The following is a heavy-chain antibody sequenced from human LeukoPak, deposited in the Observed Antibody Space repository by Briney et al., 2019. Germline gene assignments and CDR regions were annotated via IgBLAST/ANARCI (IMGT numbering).Heavy chain of an antibody. Sequence: ASVKVSCKASGGTFSSYAISWVRQAPGQGLEWMGGIIPIFGTANYAQKFQGRVTITADKSTSKAYMELSSLRSEDTAVYYCARAPPYGDYYYYYMDVWGKGTTVTVSS. D-gene: IGHD4-17*01. J-gene: IGHJ6*03. CDR3: ARAPPYGDYYYYYMDV. V-gene: IGHV1-69*06. CDR1: GGTFSSYA. CDR2: IIPIFGTA.